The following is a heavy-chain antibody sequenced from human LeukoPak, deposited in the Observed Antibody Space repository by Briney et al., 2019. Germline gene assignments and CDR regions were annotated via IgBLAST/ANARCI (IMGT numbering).Heavy chain of an antibody. Sequence: SGPTLVKPTQTLTLTCTFSGFSLTTSAVGVGWIRQPPGKALEWLALINWDDQKVYSPSLQSRLSITKDTSKNQVVLTMTNVDPVDTATYYCAHRRDSGGYHYRWWFAPWGQGTLVTVSS. CDR1: GFSLTTSAVG. CDR3: AHRRDSGGYHYRWWFAP. D-gene: IGHD3-22*01. J-gene: IGHJ5*02. CDR2: INWDDQK. V-gene: IGHV2-5*02.